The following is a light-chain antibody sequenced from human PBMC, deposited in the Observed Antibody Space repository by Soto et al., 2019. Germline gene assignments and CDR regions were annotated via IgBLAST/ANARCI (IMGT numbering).Light chain of an antibody. Sequence: QSVLTQPASVSGSPGQSITISCTGTSSDVGSYNLVSWYQQHPGKAPKLMIYEVNKRPSGVSDRFSGSKSGNTASLTISGLQDEDEADYYCCSYAGSSTVVFGGGTKLTVL. CDR3: CSYAGSSTVV. V-gene: IGLV2-23*02. CDR1: SSDVGSYNL. CDR2: EVN. J-gene: IGLJ2*01.